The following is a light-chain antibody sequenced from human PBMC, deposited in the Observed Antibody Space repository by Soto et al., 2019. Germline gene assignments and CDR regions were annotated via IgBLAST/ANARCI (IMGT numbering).Light chain of an antibody. CDR1: QGISNY. V-gene: IGKV1-9*01. CDR2: AAS. CDR3: QQYNNWPPPYT. J-gene: IGKJ2*01. Sequence: DIQLTQSPSFLSASVGDRVTITCRASQGISNYLAWYQQKPGKAPKLLIYAASTLQSGVPSRFSGSGSGTEFTLTISSLQPEDFATYYCQQYNNWPPPYTFGQGTKLEIK.